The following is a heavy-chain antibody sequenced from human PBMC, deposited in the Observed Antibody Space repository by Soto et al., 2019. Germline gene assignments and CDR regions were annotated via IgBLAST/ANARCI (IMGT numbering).Heavy chain of an antibody. J-gene: IGHJ5*02. CDR3: ARPRGTLVRGVIMGWFDL. CDR2: IYPGDSDT. D-gene: IGHD3-10*01. CDR1: GYSFTSYW. V-gene: IGHV5-51*01. Sequence: GESLKISCKGSGYSFTSYWIGWVRQMPGKGLEWMGIIYPGDSDTRYSPSFQGQVTISADKSISTAYLQWSSLKASDTAMYFCARPRGTLVRGVIMGWFDLWGQGTLVTVSS.